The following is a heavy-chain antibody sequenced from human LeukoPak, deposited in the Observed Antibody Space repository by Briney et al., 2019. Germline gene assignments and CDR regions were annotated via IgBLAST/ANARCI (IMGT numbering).Heavy chain of an antibody. CDR2: ISSSSGTI. J-gene: IGHJ5*02. D-gene: IGHD1-26*01. CDR1: GFTFSSYS. Sequence: GGSLRLSCATSGFTFSSYSMNWVRQAPGKGLEWVSYISSSSGTIHYADSVKGRFTISRDNAKNLLFLQMDSLRDEDTAVYYSARDEAYSGTYAVTWGQGTLVTVSS. V-gene: IGHV3-48*02. CDR3: ARDEAYSGTYAVT.